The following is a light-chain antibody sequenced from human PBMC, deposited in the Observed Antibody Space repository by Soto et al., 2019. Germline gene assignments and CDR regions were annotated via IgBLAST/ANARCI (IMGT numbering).Light chain of an antibody. Sequence: QSVLTQPPSASGTPGQRVTISCSGSNSNIGRTYVYWYQQLPGTAPKLLIYRDNQRPSGVPDRFSGSKSGTSASLAISGLRSEDEADYYCAAWDTGLGGLFGGGTQLTVL. V-gene: IGLV1-47*01. CDR2: RDN. CDR1: NSNIGRTY. CDR3: AAWDTGLGGL. J-gene: IGLJ3*02.